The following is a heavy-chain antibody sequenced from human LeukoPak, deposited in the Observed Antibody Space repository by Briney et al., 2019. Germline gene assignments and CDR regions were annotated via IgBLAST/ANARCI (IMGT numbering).Heavy chain of an antibody. J-gene: IGHJ4*02. V-gene: IGHV5-51*01. CDR1: GYSFTIYW. D-gene: IGHD6-13*01. CDR2: IYPGDSDT. CDR3: ARLFRGAAAAIEY. Sequence: PGESLKISCKVSGYSFTIYWIASVRQMPGKGLEWMGIIYPGDSDTRYSPSFQGQVTISADKSISTAYLQWSSLKASDTAMYYCARLFRGAAAAIEYWGQGTLVTVSS.